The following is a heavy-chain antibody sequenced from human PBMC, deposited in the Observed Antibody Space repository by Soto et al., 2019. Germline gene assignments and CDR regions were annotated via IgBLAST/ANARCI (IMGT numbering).Heavy chain of an antibody. CDR2: TYYRSKWNN. Sequence: SQTLSLTCAISGDRVSSNSAAWNWIRQSPSRGLEWLGRTYYRSKWNNDYAVSVKSRITIIPDTSKNQFSLQVNSVTPEDTAVYYCARAHVGETGYFDYWGQGALVTVSS. D-gene: IGHD3-16*01. J-gene: IGHJ4*02. CDR3: ARAHVGETGYFDY. V-gene: IGHV6-1*01. CDR1: GDRVSSNSAA.